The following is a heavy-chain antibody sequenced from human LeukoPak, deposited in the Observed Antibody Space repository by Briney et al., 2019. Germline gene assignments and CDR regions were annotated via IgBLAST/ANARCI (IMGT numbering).Heavy chain of an antibody. Sequence: SETLSLTCTVSGGSVSSGSYCWSWIRQPPGKGLEWIGYIYYSGSTNYNPSLKSRVTISVDTSKNQFSLKLSSVTAADTAVYYCAREGGATFDYWGQGTLVTVSS. CDR2: IYYSGST. D-gene: IGHD1-26*01. J-gene: IGHJ4*02. CDR1: GGSVSSGSYC. CDR3: AREGGATFDY. V-gene: IGHV4-61*01.